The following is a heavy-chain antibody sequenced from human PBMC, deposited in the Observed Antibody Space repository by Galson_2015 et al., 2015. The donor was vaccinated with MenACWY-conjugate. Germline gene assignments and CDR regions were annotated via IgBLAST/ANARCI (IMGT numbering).Heavy chain of an antibody. Sequence: SLRLSCAASGFSFATFDMSWGRLAPGKGLEWVSFISGRDGSTHYADSVKGRFTISRDNSKNTLYLQMSSLRAEDTAVYYCVKGEWLDDWGQGSLVTVSS. CDR1: GFSFATFD. CDR2: ISGRDGST. J-gene: IGHJ4*02. CDR3: VKGEWLDD. V-gene: IGHV3-23*01. D-gene: IGHD3-3*01.